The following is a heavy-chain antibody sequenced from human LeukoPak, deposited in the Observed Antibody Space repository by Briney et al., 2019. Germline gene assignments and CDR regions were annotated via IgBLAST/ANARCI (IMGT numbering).Heavy chain of an antibody. CDR3: TTGGYYDSSGYYPYYFDY. V-gene: IGHV3-15*01. Sequence: PGGSLRLSCAASGFTFRNYAMTWVRQAPGKGLEWVGRIKSKTDGGTTDYAAPVKGRFTISRDDSKNTLYLQMNSLKTEDTAVYYCTTGGYYDSSGYYPYYFDYWGQGTLVTVSS. CDR2: IKSKTDGGTT. CDR1: GFTFRNYA. J-gene: IGHJ4*02. D-gene: IGHD3-22*01.